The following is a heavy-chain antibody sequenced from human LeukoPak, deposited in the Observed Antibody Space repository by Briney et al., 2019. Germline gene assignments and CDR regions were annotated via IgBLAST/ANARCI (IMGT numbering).Heavy chain of an antibody. CDR3: AHSRYYDILTGYNWFDP. V-gene: IGHV2-5*02. CDR1: GFSLSTSGVG. D-gene: IGHD3-9*01. Sequence: GPTLVNPTQTLTLTCTFSGFSLSTSGVGVGWIRQPPGKALEWLALIYWDDDKRYSPSLKSRLTITKDTSKNQVVLTMTNMDPVDTATYYRAHSRYYDILTGYNWFDPWGQGTLVTVSS. J-gene: IGHJ5*02. CDR2: IYWDDDK.